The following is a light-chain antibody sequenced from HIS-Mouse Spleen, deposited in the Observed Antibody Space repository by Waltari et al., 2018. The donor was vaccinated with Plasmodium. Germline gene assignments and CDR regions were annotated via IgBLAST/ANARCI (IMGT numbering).Light chain of an antibody. J-gene: IGLJ1*01. CDR2: DVS. Sequence: QSALTQPRSVSGSPGQSVTISCTGTSSDVGGYNYVSWSQQHPGKAPKLMIYDVSKRPSWVPDRFSGSKSGNTASLTISGLQAEDEADYYCCSYAGSYTYVFGTGTKVTVL. V-gene: IGLV2-11*01. CDR1: SSDVGGYNY. CDR3: CSYAGSYTYV.